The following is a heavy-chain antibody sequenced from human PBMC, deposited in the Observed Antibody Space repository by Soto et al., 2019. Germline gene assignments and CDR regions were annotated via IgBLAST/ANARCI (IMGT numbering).Heavy chain of an antibody. CDR1: GFTFSSYS. V-gene: IGHV3-21*01. CDR2: ISSGNSYI. CDR3: ATQMDYNILTGYRPFDY. J-gene: IGHJ4*02. Sequence: PGGSLRLSCAVPGFTFSSYSMNWVRQAPGKGLEWVSPISSGNSYIYYADSVRGRFTVSRDNAKSSLYLQMNSLRAEDTAVYYCATQMDYNILTGYRPFDYWGQGTLVTVSS. D-gene: IGHD3-9*01.